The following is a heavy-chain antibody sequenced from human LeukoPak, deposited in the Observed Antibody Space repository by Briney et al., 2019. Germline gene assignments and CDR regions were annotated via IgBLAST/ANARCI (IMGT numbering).Heavy chain of an antibody. D-gene: IGHD3-22*01. Sequence: GGSLRLSCAASGFTFSSYSMNWVRQAPGKGLEWVSYISSSSSYIYYADSVKGRFTISRDNAKNSLYLQMNSLRAEDTAVYYCARMVTYYYDSSGYYVDYWGQGTLVTVSS. CDR2: ISSSSSYI. CDR1: GFTFSSYS. V-gene: IGHV3-21*05. CDR3: ARMVTYYYDSSGYYVDY. J-gene: IGHJ4*02.